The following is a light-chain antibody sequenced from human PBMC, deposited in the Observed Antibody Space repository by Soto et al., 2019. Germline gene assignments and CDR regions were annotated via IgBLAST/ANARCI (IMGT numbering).Light chain of an antibody. CDR1: SSDVGTYNY. CDR2: DVS. CDR3: CSYAGGYTHAV. Sequence: QSDLTQPRSVSGPPGQSVSISCSGTSSDVGTYNYVSWYQQHPGKAPKLMIYDVSKRPSGVPDRFSGSKSGNTASLTISGLQAEDEADYYCCSYAGGYTHAVFGGGTKLTVL. J-gene: IGLJ2*01. V-gene: IGLV2-11*01.